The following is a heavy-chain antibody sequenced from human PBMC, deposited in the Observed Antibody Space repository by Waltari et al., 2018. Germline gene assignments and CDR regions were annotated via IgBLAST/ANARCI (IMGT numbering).Heavy chain of an antibody. V-gene: IGHV1-2*06. CDR1: GYTFTGYY. D-gene: IGHD3-3*01. Sequence: QVQLVQSGAEVKKPGASVKVSCKASGYTFTGYYMPWVRQAPGQGLEWMGRINPNSGGTNYAQKFQGRVTMTRDTSISTAYMELSRLRSDDTAVYYCARGDTIFGVVIITPYYFDYWGQGTLVTVSS. J-gene: IGHJ4*02. CDR2: INPNSGGT. CDR3: ARGDTIFGVVIITPYYFDY.